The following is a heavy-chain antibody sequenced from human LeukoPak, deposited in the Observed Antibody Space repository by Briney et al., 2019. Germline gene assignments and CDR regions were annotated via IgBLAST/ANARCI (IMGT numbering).Heavy chain of an antibody. J-gene: IGHJ4*02. D-gene: IGHD3/OR15-3a*01. CDR1: GYSISSSYY. Sequence: SETLSLTCTVSGYSISSSYYWGWIRQPPGKGLEWIGSIYHSGSTYYNPSLKSRVTISVDTSKNQFSLKLSSVTAADTAVYYCAREGLDSPRFDYWGQGTLVTVSS. CDR3: AREGLDSPRFDY. CDR2: IYHSGST. V-gene: IGHV4-38-2*02.